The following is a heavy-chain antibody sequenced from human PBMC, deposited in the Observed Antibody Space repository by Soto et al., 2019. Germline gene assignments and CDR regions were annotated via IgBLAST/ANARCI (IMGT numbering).Heavy chain of an antibody. V-gene: IGHV3-23*01. CDR2: ISASGGST. Sequence: PGGSLRLSCAASGFAFGGQAMSWVRQAPGKGLEWVSTISASGGSTHSADSVKGRFTTSRDNSKNTLYLQMSSLRAEDTAVYYCAKDLLSNWNPQPHDYWGQGTLVTVSS. J-gene: IGHJ4*02. D-gene: IGHD1-20*01. CDR1: GFAFGGQA. CDR3: AKDLLSNWNPQPHDY.